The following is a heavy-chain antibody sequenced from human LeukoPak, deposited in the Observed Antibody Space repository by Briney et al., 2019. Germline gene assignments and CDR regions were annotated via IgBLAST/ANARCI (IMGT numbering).Heavy chain of an antibody. CDR1: GFTFSSYW. CDR3: ASHIAAAGTRGDY. D-gene: IGHD6-13*01. V-gene: IGHV3-74*01. CDR2: INSDGSST. J-gene: IGHJ4*02. Sequence: GGSLRLSCAASGFTFSSYWMHWVRHAPGKGLVWVSRINSDGSSTSYADSVKGRFTISRDNAKNTLYLQMNSLRAEDTAVYYCASHIAAAGTRGDYWGQGTLVTVSS.